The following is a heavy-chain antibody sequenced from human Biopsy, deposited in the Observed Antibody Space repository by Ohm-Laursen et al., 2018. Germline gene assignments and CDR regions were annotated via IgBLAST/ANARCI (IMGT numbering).Heavy chain of an antibody. Sequence: GASVNASCKAPRGTFCNYGVNWVRQAPGQGLEWLGGNIPILGTGNYAQKFHDRVTVAADTSTSTATMELRSPRSDDPAVYYCATKLTGYFHHWGQGTLVIVSS. CDR3: ATKLTGYFHH. D-gene: IGHD3-9*01. J-gene: IGHJ1*01. CDR1: RGTFCNYG. CDR2: NIPILGTG. V-gene: IGHV1-69*06.